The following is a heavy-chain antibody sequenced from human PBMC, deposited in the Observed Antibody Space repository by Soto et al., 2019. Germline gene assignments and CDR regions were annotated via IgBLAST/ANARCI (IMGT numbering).Heavy chain of an antibody. J-gene: IGHJ5*02. V-gene: IGHV4-59*11. CDR2: ISYSGTP. D-gene: IGHD2-15*01. CDR3: ARDRSAAPANRLDP. Sequence: SETLSLTCTVSGGSIRGHYWNWIRQPPGKGLEWIGYISYSGTPNYNPYLKSRVTISADTSKNPLYLKMSSVTAEDTAVYYCARDRSAAPANRLDPWGQGNLVTVSS. CDR1: GGSIRGHY.